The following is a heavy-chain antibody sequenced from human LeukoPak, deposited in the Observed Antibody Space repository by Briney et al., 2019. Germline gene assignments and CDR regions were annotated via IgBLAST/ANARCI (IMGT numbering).Heavy chain of an antibody. D-gene: IGHD3-10*01. V-gene: IGHV1-69*04. CDR3: ASTSGRGDY. CDR2: INPILAIA. Sequence: ASVKVSCKASGGTFSSYAVSWVRQAPGQGLEWMGRINPILAIANYAQKFQGRVTITADKSTSTAYMELRSLRSDDTAVYYCASTSGRGDYWGQGTLVTVSS. CDR1: GGTFSSYA. J-gene: IGHJ4*02.